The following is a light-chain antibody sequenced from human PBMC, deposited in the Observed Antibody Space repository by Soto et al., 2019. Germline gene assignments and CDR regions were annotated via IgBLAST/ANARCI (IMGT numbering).Light chain of an antibody. CDR1: SSDVGGYNY. J-gene: IGLJ1*01. V-gene: IGLV2-11*01. Sequence: QSALTQPRSVSGSPGQSVTISCTGTSSDVGGYNYVSWYQHHPGKAPKLLIYDVTKRPSGVPDRFSGSKSGNTASLTISGLQAEDEADYYCSSYAGRQLVFGTGTKLTVL. CDR3: SSYAGRQLV. CDR2: DVT.